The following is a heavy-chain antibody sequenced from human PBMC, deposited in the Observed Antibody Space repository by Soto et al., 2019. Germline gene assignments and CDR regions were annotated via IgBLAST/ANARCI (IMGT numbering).Heavy chain of an antibody. CDR3: ARHSNRNYGLYYFDF. CDR2: IYYSVST. Sequence: SETLSLTCTVSGGSVSSYYWAWIRQSPGKALEWIGYIYYSVSTKYNPSLKSRVTMSVDTSNNQFSLRLSSVTAADTAVYYCARHSNRNYGLYYFDFWGLGALVTV. CDR1: GGSVSSYY. J-gene: IGHJ4*02. V-gene: IGHV4-59*08. D-gene: IGHD4-4*01.